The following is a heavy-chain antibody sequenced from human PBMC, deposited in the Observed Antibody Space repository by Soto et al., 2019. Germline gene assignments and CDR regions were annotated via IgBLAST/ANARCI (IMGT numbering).Heavy chain of an antibody. Sequence: QVQLVESGGGVVQPGRSLRLSCAASGFTFSSFGMHWVRQAPGKGLEWVAVTSHDGSDTYHADSLKGRFTISRDSSKNTLYLQMDSLRREDTAVYYCAKDVGWFGDLLNAMDVWGQGTTVIVSS. D-gene: IGHD3-10*01. J-gene: IGHJ6*02. CDR2: TSHDGSDT. CDR3: AKDVGWFGDLLNAMDV. V-gene: IGHV3-30*18. CDR1: GFTFSSFG.